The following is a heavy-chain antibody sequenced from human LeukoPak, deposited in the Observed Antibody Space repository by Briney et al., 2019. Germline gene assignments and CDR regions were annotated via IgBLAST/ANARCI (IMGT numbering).Heavy chain of an antibody. CDR3: ARDLITMVRGVIINSWFDP. V-gene: IGHV1-69*06. J-gene: IGHJ5*02. Sequence: ASVKVSCKASGGTFSNYAISWVRQAPGQGLEWMGGIIPIFGTANYAQKFRGRVTITADKSTRTAYMELSSLRSEDTAVYYCARDLITMVRGVIINSWFDPWGQGTLVTVSS. CDR1: GGTFSNYA. D-gene: IGHD3-10*01. CDR2: IIPIFGTA.